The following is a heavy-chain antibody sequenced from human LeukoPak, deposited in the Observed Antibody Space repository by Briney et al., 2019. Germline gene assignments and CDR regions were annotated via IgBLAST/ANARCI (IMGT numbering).Heavy chain of an antibody. CDR2: ISGSGGST. CDR3: AKGPDYGELYYFDY. CDR1: GFTFSSYA. V-gene: IGHV3-23*01. Sequence: PGGSLRLSCAASGFTFSSYAMSWVRQAPGKGLEWVSAISGSGGSTYYADSAKGRFTISRDNSKNTLYLQMNSLRAEDTAVYYCAKGPDYGELYYFDYWGQGTLVTVSS. D-gene: IGHD4-17*01. J-gene: IGHJ4*02.